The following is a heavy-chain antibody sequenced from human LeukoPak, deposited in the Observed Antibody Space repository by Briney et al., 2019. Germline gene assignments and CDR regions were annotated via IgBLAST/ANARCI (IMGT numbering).Heavy chain of an antibody. J-gene: IGHJ4*02. V-gene: IGHV4-38-2*01. CDR1: DSSISNGFY. Sequence: PSETLSLTCAVSDSSISNGFYWGWIRQPPGKGLEWIGSFYHTGSTYYNPSLNSRVTISVDTSKSQFSLELRSVTAADTAVYYCASAYCSGGSCRLGLFDYWGQGTLVTVSS. D-gene: IGHD2-15*01. CDR3: ASAYCSGGSCRLGLFDY. CDR2: FYHTGST.